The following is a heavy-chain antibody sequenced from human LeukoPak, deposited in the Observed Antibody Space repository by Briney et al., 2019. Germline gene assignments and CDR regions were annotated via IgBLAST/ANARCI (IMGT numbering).Heavy chain of an antibody. Sequence: NPSETLSLTCTVSGGSISSYYWSWIRQPPGKGLEWIGYIYYSGSTNYNPSLKSRVTISVDTSKNQFSLRLNSVTAADTAMYYFAGNDYGDYKSSFDYWGQGTLVTVSS. V-gene: IGHV4-59*01. CDR1: GGSISSYY. CDR3: AGNDYGDYKSSFDY. J-gene: IGHJ4*02. CDR2: IYYSGST. D-gene: IGHD4-17*01.